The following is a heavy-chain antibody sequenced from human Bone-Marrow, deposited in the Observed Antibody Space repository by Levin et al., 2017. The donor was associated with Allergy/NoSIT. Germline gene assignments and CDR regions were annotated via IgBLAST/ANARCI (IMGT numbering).Heavy chain of an antibody. J-gene: IGHJ4*02. CDR3: TPHYY. CDR1: GLTLSSYW. CDR2: INSDGSIT. Sequence: LSLTCAASGLTLSSYWMHWLRQAPGKGLVWVSRINSDGSITNYADSVKGRFTISRDNAKNTLYLQMNSLRAEDTAVYYCTPHYYWGQGTLVTVSS. V-gene: IGHV3-74*01.